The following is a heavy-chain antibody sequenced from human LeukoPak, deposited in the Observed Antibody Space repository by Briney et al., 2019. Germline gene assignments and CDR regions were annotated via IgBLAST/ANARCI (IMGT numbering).Heavy chain of an antibody. Sequence: PGGSLRLSCAASGFTFSNAWMSWVRQAPGKGLEWVGRIKSKTDGRTTDYAAPVKGRFTISRDDLKNTLYLQMNSLKTEDTAVYYCTTDKYYYDSSGYYFILDYWGQGTLVTVSS. CDR2: IKSKTDGRTT. D-gene: IGHD3-22*01. CDR3: TTDKYYYDSSGYYFILDY. CDR1: GFTFSNAW. J-gene: IGHJ4*02. V-gene: IGHV3-15*01.